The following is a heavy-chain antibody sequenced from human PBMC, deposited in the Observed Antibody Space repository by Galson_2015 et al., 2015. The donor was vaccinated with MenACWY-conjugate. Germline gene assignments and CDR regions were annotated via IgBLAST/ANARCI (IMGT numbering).Heavy chain of an antibody. D-gene: IGHD3-10*01. Sequence: IGEIYHSGNTNYNPSLKSRVTISVDKSRNQFSLRLTSVTAADTAIYYCARDLGRDYFGSGSYPLDYWGQGALVTVSS. J-gene: IGHJ4*02. V-gene: IGHV4-4*02. CDR2: IYHSGNT. CDR3: ARDLGRDYFGSGSYPLDY.